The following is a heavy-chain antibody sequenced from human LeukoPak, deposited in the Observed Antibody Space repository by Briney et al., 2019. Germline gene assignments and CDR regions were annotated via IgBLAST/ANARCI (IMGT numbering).Heavy chain of an antibody. CDR2: ISYDGSNK. Sequence: GGSLRLSCAASGFTFSTYGMHWVRQAPGKGLEWVALISYDGSNKYYADYVKGRFTISRDNSENTLYLQMNSLRVEDTAVYYCAKDKALYSSSRIIFDYWGQGTLVTVSS. V-gene: IGHV3-30*18. J-gene: IGHJ4*02. D-gene: IGHD6-13*01. CDR3: AKDKALYSSSRIIFDY. CDR1: GFTFSTYG.